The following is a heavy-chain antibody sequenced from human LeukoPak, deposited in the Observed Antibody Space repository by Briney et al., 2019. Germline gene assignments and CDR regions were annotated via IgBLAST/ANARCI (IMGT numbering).Heavy chain of an antibody. CDR3: ARWAATGIGLDY. J-gene: IGHJ4*02. D-gene: IGHD6-13*01. CDR1: GYRFTNYW. Sequence: GESLQISCEASGYRFTNYWIGWVRQLPGKGLEWMGIIYPGDSDTRYSPPFQGQVTISADKSISTAYLQWSSLKASDTAVYYCARWAATGIGLDYWGQGTLVTVSS. V-gene: IGHV5-51*01. CDR2: IYPGDSDT.